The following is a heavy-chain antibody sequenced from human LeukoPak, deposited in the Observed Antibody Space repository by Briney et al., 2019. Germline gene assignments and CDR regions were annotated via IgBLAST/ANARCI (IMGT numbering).Heavy chain of an antibody. J-gene: IGHJ4*02. CDR3: ARDPPAVAANTYG. Sequence: GGSLRLSCAASGFTVSNNYMRWVRQARGKALEWVSLIYSGGATFYADAVKGRFTISRDGSKNTLYLQMNSLRAEDTAVYYCARDPPAVAANTYGWGQGTLVTVSS. D-gene: IGHD6-6*01. V-gene: IGHV3-66*01. CDR1: GFTVSNNY. CDR2: IYSGGAT.